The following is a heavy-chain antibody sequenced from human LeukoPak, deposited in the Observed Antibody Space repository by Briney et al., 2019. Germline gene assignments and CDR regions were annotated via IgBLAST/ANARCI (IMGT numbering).Heavy chain of an antibody. Sequence: ASVKVSCKASGYTFTGYYMHWVRQAPGQGLEWMGRINPNSGGTNYAQKFQARVTMTRDTSISTAYMELSRLRSDDTAVYYCARYQKYCSSTSCDDYWGQGTLVTVSS. CDR3: ARYQKYCSSTSCDDY. J-gene: IGHJ4*02. CDR2: INPNSGGT. CDR1: GYTFTGYY. V-gene: IGHV1-2*06. D-gene: IGHD2-2*01.